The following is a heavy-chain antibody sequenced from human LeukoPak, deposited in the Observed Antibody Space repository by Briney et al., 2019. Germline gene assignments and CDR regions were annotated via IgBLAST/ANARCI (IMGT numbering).Heavy chain of an antibody. V-gene: IGHV1-46*01. CDR2: IYPTGGTT. CDR3: ARDREDYYGPGTYYKHAFDL. D-gene: IGHD3-10*01. CDR1: GYTFTNHY. J-gene: IGHJ3*01. Sequence: GASVKVSCKASGYTFTNHYLHWVRQAPGQGLQWMGVIYPTGGTTTYAHDFQGRVTMTRDTSATTAYMELSGLRSDDTAVYYCARDREDYYGPGTYYKHAFDLWGQGTMVIVSS.